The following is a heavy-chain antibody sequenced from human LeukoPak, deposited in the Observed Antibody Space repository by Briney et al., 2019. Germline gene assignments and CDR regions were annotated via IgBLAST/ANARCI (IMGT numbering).Heavy chain of an antibody. J-gene: IGHJ4*02. CDR1: GGSISSGGYY. D-gene: IGHD3/OR15-3a*01. V-gene: IGHV4-30-2*01. Sequence: SETLSLTCTVSGGSISSGGYYWSWIRQPPGKGLEWIGYIYHSGSTYYNPSLKSRVTISVDKSKNQFSLKLSSVTAADTAVYYCARDQRGVALDLYYFDYWGQGTLVTVSS. CDR2: IYHSGST. CDR3: ARDQRGVALDLYYFDY.